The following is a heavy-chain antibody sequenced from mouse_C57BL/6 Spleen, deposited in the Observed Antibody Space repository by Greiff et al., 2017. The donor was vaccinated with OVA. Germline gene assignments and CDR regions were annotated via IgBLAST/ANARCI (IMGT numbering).Heavy chain of an antibody. Sequence: EVQGVESGGDLVKPGGSLKLSCAASGFTFSSYGMSWVRQTPDKRLEWVATISSGGSYTYYPDSVKGRFTISRDNAKNTLYLQMSSLKSEDTAMYYCARGDAYGYDGYFDYWGQGTTLTVSS. CDR1: GFTFSSYG. V-gene: IGHV5-6*01. CDR2: ISSGGSYT. D-gene: IGHD2-2*01. CDR3: ARGDAYGYDGYFDY. J-gene: IGHJ2*01.